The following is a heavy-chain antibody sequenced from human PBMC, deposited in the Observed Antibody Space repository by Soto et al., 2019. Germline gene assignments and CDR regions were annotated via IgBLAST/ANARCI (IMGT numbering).Heavy chain of an antibody. Sequence: GGSLRLSCAASGFTFSSYVMSWVRQAPGKGLECVSTIRDSGDNTYYADSVKGRFTISRDNSKNTLYLQMNSLRAGDTAVYFCARDSGNSGYYYSPDYWGQGTLVTVSS. CDR1: GFTFSSYV. CDR2: IRDSGDNT. J-gene: IGHJ4*02. V-gene: IGHV3-23*01. CDR3: ARDSGNSGYYYSPDY. D-gene: IGHD3-22*01.